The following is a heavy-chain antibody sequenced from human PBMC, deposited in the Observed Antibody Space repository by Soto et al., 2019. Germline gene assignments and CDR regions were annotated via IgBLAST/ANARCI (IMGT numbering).Heavy chain of an antibody. CDR2: ISGTSGYT. CDR3: ARDRGGYGPPDV. J-gene: IGHJ6*02. D-gene: IGHD3-10*01. V-gene: IGHV3-11*06. CDR1: GFTFSDYY. Sequence: QVQLVESGGGLVKPGQSLSLSCETSGFTFSDYYMSWVRQAPGRGLEWVSYISGTSGYTGYADSVKGRFTISRDNAKNSLYLQMNSLRVEDTAVYYCARDRGGYGPPDVWGQGTTVTVSS.